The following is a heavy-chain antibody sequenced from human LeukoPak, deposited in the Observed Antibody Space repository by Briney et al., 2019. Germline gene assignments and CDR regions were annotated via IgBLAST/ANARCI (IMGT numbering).Heavy chain of an antibody. V-gene: IGHV4-30-4*08. D-gene: IGHD6-19*01. J-gene: IGHJ6*04. CDR2: INHSGST. Sequence: SQTLSLTSTVSSDSISSGDNYWSRIRQPPGKGLEWIGEINHSGSTNYNPSLKSRVTISVDTSKNQFSLKLSSVTAADTAVYYCARVLIAVAARSDYGMDVWGKGSTVTVSS. CDR1: SDSISSGDNY. CDR3: ARVLIAVAARSDYGMDV.